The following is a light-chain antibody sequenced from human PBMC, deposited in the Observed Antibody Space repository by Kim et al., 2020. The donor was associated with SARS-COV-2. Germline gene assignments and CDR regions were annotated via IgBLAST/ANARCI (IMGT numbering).Light chain of an antibody. V-gene: IGKV3-20*01. J-gene: IGKJ2*01. Sequence: EIVLTQSPGTLSLSLGERATLSCRASQSVSSSYLAWYQQKPGQAPRLLIYGASSRATGIPDRFSGSGSGTDFTLTISRLEPEDFAVYYCQQYGSSYTFGQGTKLEI. CDR2: GAS. CDR3: QQYGSSYT. CDR1: QSVSSSY.